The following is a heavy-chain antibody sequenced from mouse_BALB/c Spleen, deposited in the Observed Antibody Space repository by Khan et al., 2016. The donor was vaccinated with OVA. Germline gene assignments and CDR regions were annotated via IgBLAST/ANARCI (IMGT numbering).Heavy chain of an antibody. CDR2: ISDGGSYT. D-gene: IGHD1-1*02. CDR3: AIAGYGGFAY. CDR1: GFTFRDYY. V-gene: IGHV5-4*02. Sequence: EVELVESGGGLVKPGGSLKLSCVASGFTFRDYYMYWVRQTPEKRLEWVATISDGGSYTYYPDSVKGRFTISRDNAKNNLYLQMSCLKTEDTGMYYCAIAGYGGFAYWGQGTLVTVSA. J-gene: IGHJ3*01.